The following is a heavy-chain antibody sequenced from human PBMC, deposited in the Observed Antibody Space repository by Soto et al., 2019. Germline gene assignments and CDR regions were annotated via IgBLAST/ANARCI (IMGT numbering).Heavy chain of an antibody. Sequence: SETCPSPALSSGGSIRCCYYNWIRQPAGKGLECIGRIDTSGSTNYNPSLKSRVTMSVDTSKQEFSLKLSSVTAADTALYYCARGGQDFWSGPFDYWGRGALVTVSS. CDR3: ARGGQDFWSGPFDY. J-gene: IGHJ4*02. D-gene: IGHD3-3*01. CDR1: GGSIRCCY. CDR2: IDTSGST. V-gene: IGHV4-4*07.